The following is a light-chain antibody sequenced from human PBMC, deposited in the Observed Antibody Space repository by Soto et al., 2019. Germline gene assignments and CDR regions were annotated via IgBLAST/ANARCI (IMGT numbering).Light chain of an antibody. CDR1: QDISGW. V-gene: IGKV1-12*01. J-gene: IGKJ1*01. CDR2: SAT. CDR3: QQAYSCPPWA. Sequence: IQMTQSPSSVSASAGDSVNISCRASQDISGWLAWYQQKPGKAPALLIYSATNLQSGVPNRFSGSGSGTDYTLTITSLQPEDSATYYCQQAYSCPPWAFGPGTKVDIK.